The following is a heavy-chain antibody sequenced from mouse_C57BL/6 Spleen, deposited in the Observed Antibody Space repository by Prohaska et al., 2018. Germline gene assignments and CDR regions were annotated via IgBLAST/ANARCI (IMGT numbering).Heavy chain of an antibody. CDR3: ASTNWDGYLDD. J-gene: IGHJ1*03. Sequence: VQLLQSGGGLVQLGGSLKLSCAASGIDFSIYRMSLVLPAPGKGLEWIGEINPNNSRISYAPKLKGKFIITGDNAKNTRYLEMRKVRSEDTAVYYCASTNWDGYLDDWGKGTTVTVSS. D-gene: IGHD4-1*01. CDR2: INPNNSRI. V-gene: IGHV4-1*01. CDR1: GIDFSIYR.